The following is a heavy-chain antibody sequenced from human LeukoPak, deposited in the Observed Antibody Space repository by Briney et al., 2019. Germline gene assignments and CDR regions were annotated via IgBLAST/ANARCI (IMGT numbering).Heavy chain of an antibody. CDR2: ITGSGGNT. Sequence: GGSLRLSCAASGFIFSSYSMSWVRQAPGMGLEWVSVITGSGGNTYYADSVKGRFTISKDNSKNTVYLQMSILRVDDTAVYYCAKAASSSWPSYYYGMDVWGQGTTVTVSS. D-gene: IGHD6-13*01. V-gene: IGHV3-23*01. J-gene: IGHJ6*02. CDR1: GFIFSSYS. CDR3: AKAASSSWPSYYYGMDV.